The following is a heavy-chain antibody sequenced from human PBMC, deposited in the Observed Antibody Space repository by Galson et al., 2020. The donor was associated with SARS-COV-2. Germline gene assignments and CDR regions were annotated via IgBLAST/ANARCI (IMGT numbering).Heavy chain of an antibody. V-gene: IGHV4-39*07. D-gene: IGHD6-13*01. CDR1: GGSISTIDYY. CDR2: MYYSGTT. CDR3: AKAQWSSSLYYFDY. J-gene: IGHJ4*02. Sequence: TLSLTCTVSGGSISTIDYYWAWIRQPPGKGLEWIGSMYYSGTTYYNPSLKSRVAISLDKSKNQFSLKVNSMTPADTAVYYCAKAQWSSSLYYFDYWGQGTHVTV.